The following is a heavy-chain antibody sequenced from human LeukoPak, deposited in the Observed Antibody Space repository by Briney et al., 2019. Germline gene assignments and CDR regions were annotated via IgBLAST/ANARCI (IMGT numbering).Heavy chain of an antibody. CDR3: GGQAAPDY. CDR1: GFTFSAYR. CDR2: INPTSNYI. D-gene: IGHD2-15*01. Sequence: PGGSLRLSCAASGFTFSAYRMNWVRQAPGKGLEWLSSINPTSNYIYYADTVKGRFTISRDNAKKLLYLQMNSLRDEDTAMYYCGGQAAPDYWGQGTLVTVSS. J-gene: IGHJ4*02. V-gene: IGHV3-21*01.